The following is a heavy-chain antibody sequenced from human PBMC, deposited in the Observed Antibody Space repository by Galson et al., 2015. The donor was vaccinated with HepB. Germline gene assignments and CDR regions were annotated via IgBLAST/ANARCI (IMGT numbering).Heavy chain of an antibody. CDR3: ARDGYIPGFDY. D-gene: IGHD5-24*01. V-gene: IGHV3-23*01. CDR2: ISGSGGST. CDR1: GFTFSSYA. Sequence: SLRLSCAASGFTFSSYAMSWVRQAPGKGLEWVSAISGSGGSTYYADSVRGRFTISRDNSKNTLYLQMNSLRAEDTAVYYCARDGYIPGFDYWGQGTLVTVSS. J-gene: IGHJ4*02.